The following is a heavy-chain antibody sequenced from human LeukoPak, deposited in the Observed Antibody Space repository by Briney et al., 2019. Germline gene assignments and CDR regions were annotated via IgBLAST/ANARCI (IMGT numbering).Heavy chain of an antibody. J-gene: IGHJ4*02. CDR2: IYYSGST. Sequence: PSETLSLTCTVSGGSISSYYWSWIRQPPGKGLEWIGYIYYSGSTNCNPSLKSRVTISVDTSKNQFSLKLSSVTAADTAVYYCARGLQATVTRGFDYWGQGTLVTVSS. CDR1: GGSISSYY. CDR3: ARGLQATVTRGFDY. D-gene: IGHD4-11*01. V-gene: IGHV4-59*01.